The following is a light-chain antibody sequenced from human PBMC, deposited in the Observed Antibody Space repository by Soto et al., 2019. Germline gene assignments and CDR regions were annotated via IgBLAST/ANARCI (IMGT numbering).Light chain of an antibody. V-gene: IGKV3-20*01. Sequence: VLTQSPTTLSLSPGERATLSCRASQFFSSDYLAWYQHKPGQAPRLLIYGASSRATGIPDRFSGSGSGTDFTLTISRLEHDDFAVYYCQQYGTSYTFGQGTKLEIK. CDR3: QQYGTSYT. CDR2: GAS. CDR1: QFFSSDY. J-gene: IGKJ2*01.